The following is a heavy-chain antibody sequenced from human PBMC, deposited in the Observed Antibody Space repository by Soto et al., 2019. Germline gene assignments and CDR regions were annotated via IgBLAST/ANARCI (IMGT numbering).Heavy chain of an antibody. D-gene: IGHD4-17*01. J-gene: IGHJ3*02. Sequence: QVQLVESGGGVVQPGRSLRLSCAPSGFTFSSYGMHWARQAPGKGLEWVAVIWYDGSNKVYADSVKGRFTISRDNSKNTLYLQMNSLIAEDTAVYYCARDLSGDYGALDTWGQGTMVTVSS. CDR1: GFTFSSYG. V-gene: IGHV3-33*01. CDR2: IWYDGSNK. CDR3: ARDLSGDYGALDT.